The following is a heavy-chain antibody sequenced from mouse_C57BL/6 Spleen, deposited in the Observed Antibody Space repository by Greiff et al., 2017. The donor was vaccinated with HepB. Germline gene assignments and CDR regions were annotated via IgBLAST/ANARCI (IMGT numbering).Heavy chain of an antibody. V-gene: IGHV7-3*01. CDR1: GFTFTDYY. Sequence: EVQLKESGGGLVQPGGSLSLSCAASGFTFTDYYMSWVRQPPGKALEWLGFIRNKANGYTTEYSASVKGRFTISRDNSQSILYLQMNALRAEDSATYYCARDYGSSSYFDYWGQGTTLTVSS. D-gene: IGHD1-1*01. CDR2: IRNKANGYTT. J-gene: IGHJ2*01. CDR3: ARDYGSSSYFDY.